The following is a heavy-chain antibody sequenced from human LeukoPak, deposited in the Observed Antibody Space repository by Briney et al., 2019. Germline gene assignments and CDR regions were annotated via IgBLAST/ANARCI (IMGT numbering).Heavy chain of an antibody. CDR3: AKDRIPTSGWESDY. CDR2: TSASGGRT. J-gene: IGHJ4*02. D-gene: IGHD3-22*01. CDR1: GFTFDDYA. Sequence: PGGSLRLSCAASGFTFDDYAMHWVRQAPGKGLEWVSATSASGGRTYYTDSVKGRFTISRDNSKNTLYLQMNSLRAEDTAVYYCAKDRIPTSGWESDYWGQGTLVTVSS. V-gene: IGHV3-23*01.